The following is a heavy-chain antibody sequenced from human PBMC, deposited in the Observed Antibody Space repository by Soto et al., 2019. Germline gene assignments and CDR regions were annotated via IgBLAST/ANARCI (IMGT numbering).Heavy chain of an antibody. Sequence: DVQLLESGGGLVQPEGSLRLSCAGSGFTFSSYVMGWVRQGPGKGLEWVAVVTIGGSTNYADSVRGRYTISSDNSTNTLSLQMNSLPGGDTAVYFCAKRRGAGGHFDYWGQGPLVTVSS. D-gene: IGHD2-15*01. V-gene: IGHV3-23*01. CDR1: GFTFSSYV. CDR2: VTIGGST. J-gene: IGHJ4*02. CDR3: AKRRGAGGHFDY.